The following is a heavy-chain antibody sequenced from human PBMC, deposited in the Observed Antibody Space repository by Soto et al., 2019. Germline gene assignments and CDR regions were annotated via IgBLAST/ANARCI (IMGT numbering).Heavy chain of an antibody. CDR2: ISGSGGST. CDR3: ANLLRHYYYGMDV. V-gene: IGHV3-23*01. D-gene: IGHD4-17*01. J-gene: IGHJ6*02. Sequence: EVQLLESGGGLVQPGGSLRLSCAASGFTFSSYAMSWVRQAPGKGLQWVSAISGSGGSTYYADSVKGRFTISRDNSKNPLYLQMNSLRAEDTAVYYCANLLRHYYYGMDVWGQGTTVTVSS. CDR1: GFTFSSYA.